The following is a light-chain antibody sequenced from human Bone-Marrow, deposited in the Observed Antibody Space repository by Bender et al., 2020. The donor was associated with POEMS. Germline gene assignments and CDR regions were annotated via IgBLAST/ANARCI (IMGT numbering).Light chain of an antibody. V-gene: IGLV2-23*02. Sequence: QSALTQPASVSGSPGQSITISCTGTSSDVGHYNLVSWYQQYPGGAPKLLIHDVNKRPSGVSDRFSASKSGNTASLTISGLQDEDEDVYDCYAFARSNAIIFGGGTKLTVL. CDR1: SSDVGHYNL. CDR2: DVN. J-gene: IGLJ2*01. CDR3: YAFARSNAII.